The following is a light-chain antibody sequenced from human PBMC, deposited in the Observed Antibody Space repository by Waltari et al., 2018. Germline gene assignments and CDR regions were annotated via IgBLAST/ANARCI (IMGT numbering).Light chain of an antibody. CDR2: DTS. CDR3: QQRNNWPLT. J-gene: IGKJ4*01. V-gene: IGKV3-11*01. Sequence: DTVLTQSPTTLSLSPGERATLSCRASQHVRNFLAWYQQKPGQAPRLLIYDTSNRATGIPARFSGSGFGTDFTLTITSLEPEDFAVYYCQQRNNWPLTFGGGTKVEIK. CDR1: QHVRNF.